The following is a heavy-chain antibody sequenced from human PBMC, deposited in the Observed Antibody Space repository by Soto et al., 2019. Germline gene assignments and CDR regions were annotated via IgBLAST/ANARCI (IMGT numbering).Heavy chain of an antibody. CDR2: IYWDDDR. Sequence: QITLKESGPTLVKPTQTLTLTCTFSGFSFSTSGVGVGWIRQPPGKALEWLALIYWDDDRRYSPTLKNRLTITKDTPKNQVVLTANNMERVETGKYSSARSAFSYHRTGYSLDHAFDIWGQGKMVTVSS. CDR1: GFSFSTSGVG. V-gene: IGHV2-5*02. D-gene: IGHD3-22*01. J-gene: IGHJ3*02. CDR3: ARSAFSYHRTGYSLDHAFDI.